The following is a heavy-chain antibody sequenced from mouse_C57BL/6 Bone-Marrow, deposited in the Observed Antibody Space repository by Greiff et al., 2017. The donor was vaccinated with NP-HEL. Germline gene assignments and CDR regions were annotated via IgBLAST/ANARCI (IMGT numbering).Heavy chain of an antibody. CDR1: GYTFTSYW. D-gene: IGHD1-1*01. CDR2: IDPSDSYT. Sequence: QVQLQQPGAELVMPGASVKLSCKASGYTFTSYWMHWVKQRPGQGLEWIGEIDPSDSYTNYHQKFKGKSTLTVDKSSSTAYMQLSSLTSEDSAVYYCARSHHYYGSSFAYWGQGTLVTVSA. CDR3: ARSHHYYGSSFAY. J-gene: IGHJ3*01. V-gene: IGHV1-69*01.